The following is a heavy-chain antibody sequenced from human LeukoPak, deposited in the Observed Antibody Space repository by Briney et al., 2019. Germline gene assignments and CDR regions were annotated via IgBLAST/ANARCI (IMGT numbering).Heavy chain of an antibody. D-gene: IGHD2-2*01. CDR2: IIPILGIA. J-gene: IGHJ4*02. CDR3: ARGYCSSTSCYVMDY. CDR1: GGTFSIYA. Sequence: ASVKVSCKASGGTFSIYAISWVRQAPGQGLEWMGRIIPILGIANYAQKFQGRVTITADKSTSTAYMELSSLRSEDTAVYYCARGYCSSTSCYVMDYWGQGTLVTVSS. V-gene: IGHV1-69*04.